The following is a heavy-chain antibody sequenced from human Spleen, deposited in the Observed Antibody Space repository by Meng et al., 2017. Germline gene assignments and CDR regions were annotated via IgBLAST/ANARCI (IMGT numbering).Heavy chain of an antibody. Sequence: QVQLQQWGAGLLKPSEALSLTCSVSGGSISTSGYYWGWIRQSPGKGLEWIGNICYSGSTYYNPSLKSRVSISVDTSKNQFSLKLSSVTAADTAVYYCARQVVVAAVGFDPWGQGTLVTVSS. CDR1: GGSISTSGYY. CDR3: ARQVVVAAVGFDP. V-gene: IGHV4-31*02. J-gene: IGHJ5*02. CDR2: ICYSGST. D-gene: IGHD2-15*01.